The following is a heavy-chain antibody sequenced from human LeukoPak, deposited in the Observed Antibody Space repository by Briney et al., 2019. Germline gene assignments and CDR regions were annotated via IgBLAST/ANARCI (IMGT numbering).Heavy chain of an antibody. CDR2: IYYSGST. CDR3: ASTYYYDSSGHPMGAFDI. J-gene: IGHJ3*02. V-gene: IGHV4-39*01. CDR1: GGSISSSSYY. Sequence: SETLSLTCTVSGGSISSSSYYWGWIRQPPGRGLEWLGRIYYSGSTYYNPSLKSRVTISVDTSKDQFSLKLSSVTAADTAVYYCASTYYYDSSGHPMGAFDIWGQGTMVTVSS. D-gene: IGHD3-22*01.